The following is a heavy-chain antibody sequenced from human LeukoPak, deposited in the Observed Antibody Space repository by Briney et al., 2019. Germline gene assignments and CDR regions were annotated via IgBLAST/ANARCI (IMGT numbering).Heavy chain of an antibody. D-gene: IGHD5-24*01. Sequence: GGSLRLSCAASGFSFSSYEMNWVRQAPGKGLEWISYISDSGNTINYAASVRGRFTISRDNAKNSPYLQMNSLRVEDTAVYYCARGVGFEGYNSVHFDFWGQGTLVSVSS. CDR2: ISDSGNTI. CDR1: GFSFSSYE. V-gene: IGHV3-48*03. CDR3: ARGVGFEGYNSVHFDF. J-gene: IGHJ4*02.